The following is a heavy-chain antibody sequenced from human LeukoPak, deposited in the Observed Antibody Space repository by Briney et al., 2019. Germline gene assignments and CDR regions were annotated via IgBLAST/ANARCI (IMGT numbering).Heavy chain of an antibody. CDR2: IYYSGST. V-gene: IGHV4-39*01. D-gene: IGHD2-15*01. J-gene: IGHJ4*02. Sequence: PSETLSLTCTVSGGSISSSSYYWGWLRQPPGKGLEWLGSIYYSGSTYYNPSLKSRVTISVDTSKNQFSLKLSSVTAADTAVYYCARHLIGYCSGGSCHYFDYWGQGTLVTVSS. CDR3: ARHLIGYCSGGSCHYFDY. CDR1: GGSISSSSYY.